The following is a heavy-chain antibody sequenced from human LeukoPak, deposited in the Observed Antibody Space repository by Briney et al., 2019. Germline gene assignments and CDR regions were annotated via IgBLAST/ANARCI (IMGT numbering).Heavy chain of an antibody. CDR1: GYSISSGYY. CDR3: ARGRIVVVVAATNPFDY. Sequence: SETLSLTCAVSGYSISSGYYWGWLRQPPGKGLGWIESFYHSGSTYYNPSLKRRVTISVDTSKNQFSLKLSSVTAADTAVYDCARGRIVVVVAATNPFDYGGQGTLVTVSS. J-gene: IGHJ4*02. V-gene: IGHV4-38-2*01. D-gene: IGHD2-15*01. CDR2: FYHSGST.